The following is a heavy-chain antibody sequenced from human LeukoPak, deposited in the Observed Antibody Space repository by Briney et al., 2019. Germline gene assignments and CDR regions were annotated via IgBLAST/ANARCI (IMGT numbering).Heavy chain of an antibody. V-gene: IGHV3-49*04. J-gene: IGHJ4*02. CDR1: GFTFGNHA. D-gene: IGHD3-10*02. Sequence: PGGSLRLSCTASGFTFGNHAMSWVRHAPGKGLEWVGFIRSEAYGGTTEYAASVKGRCIISRDDSKSTAYLQMNSLKTEDTAVYYCVREMFGGDYWGRGTLVTVSS. CDR2: IRSEAYGGTT. CDR3: VREMFGGDY.